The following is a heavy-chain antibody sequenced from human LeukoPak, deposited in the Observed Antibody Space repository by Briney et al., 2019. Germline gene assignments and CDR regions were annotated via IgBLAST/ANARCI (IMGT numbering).Heavy chain of an antibody. Sequence: GGSLRLSCAASGFTFSSYWMSWVRQAPGKGLEWVSRINFKGRDTSYADSVKGRFAISRDNAKNTLYLNMNNLRAEDTAVYYCARAQEQGTCDYWGQGTLVTVSS. J-gene: IGHJ4*02. CDR1: GFTFSSYW. CDR2: INFKGRDT. V-gene: IGHV3-74*01. D-gene: IGHD1/OR15-1a*01. CDR3: ARAQEQGTCDY.